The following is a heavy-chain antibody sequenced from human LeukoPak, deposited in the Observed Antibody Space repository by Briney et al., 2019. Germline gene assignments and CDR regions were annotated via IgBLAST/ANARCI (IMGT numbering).Heavy chain of an antibody. CDR1: GFTFSSYA. CDR2: ISNTNSYI. J-gene: IGHJ3*02. CDR3: ARDAFDI. V-gene: IGHV3-21*01. Sequence: GGSLILSCAASGFTFSSYAMSWVRQAPGKGLEWVSCISNTNSYIYYADSVKGRFTISRDNAKNSLYLQMNSLRAEDTAVYYCARDAFDIWGQGTMVTVSS.